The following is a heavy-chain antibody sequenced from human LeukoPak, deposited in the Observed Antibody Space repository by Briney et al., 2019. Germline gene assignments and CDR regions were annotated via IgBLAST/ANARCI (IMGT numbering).Heavy chain of an antibody. D-gene: IGHD3-10*01. CDR1: GYTFTGYY. CDR3: ARDRAPGDYGSGSFDWFDP. J-gene: IGHJ5*02. Sequence: GASVKVSCKASGYTFTGYYMHWVRQAPGQGLEWMGCINPNSGGTNYTQKFQGRVTMTRDTSISTAYMELSTLRFDDTAMYYCARDRAPGDYGSGSFDWFDPWGQGTLVTVSS. V-gene: IGHV1-2*02. CDR2: INPNSGGT.